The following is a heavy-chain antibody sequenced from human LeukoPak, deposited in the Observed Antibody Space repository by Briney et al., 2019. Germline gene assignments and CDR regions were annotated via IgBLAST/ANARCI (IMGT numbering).Heavy chain of an antibody. CDR1: GGTFSSYA. D-gene: IGHD6-19*01. CDR3: ARAYSSGWYGGGGFDY. CDR2: IIPMYDTP. V-gene: IGHV1-69*06. Sequence: SGKVSCKAAGGTFSSYAISWVRQAPGQGLEWMGGIIPMYDTPNYAQKFPGRVTITADKSTSTAYMELSRLRSDDTAVYYCARAYSSGWYGGGGFDYWGQGTLVTVSS. J-gene: IGHJ4*02.